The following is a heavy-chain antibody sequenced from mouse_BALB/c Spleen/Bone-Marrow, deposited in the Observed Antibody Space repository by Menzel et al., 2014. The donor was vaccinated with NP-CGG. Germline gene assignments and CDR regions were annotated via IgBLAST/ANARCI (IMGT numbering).Heavy chain of an antibody. V-gene: IGHV5-17*02. Sequence: DVKLVESGGGLVQPGGSRKLSCAASGFTFSSFGMHWVRQAPEKGLEWVAYISSGSSTIYYADTVKGRLTISRDNPKNTLFLQMTSLRSEDTAMYYCARDVPLYDVGYFDYWGQGTTLTVSS. D-gene: IGHD2-14*01. CDR1: GFTFSSFG. J-gene: IGHJ2*01. CDR2: ISSGSSTI. CDR3: ARDVPLYDVGYFDY.